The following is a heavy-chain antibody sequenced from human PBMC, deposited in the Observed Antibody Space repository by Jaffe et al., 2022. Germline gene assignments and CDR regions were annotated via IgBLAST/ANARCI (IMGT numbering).Heavy chain of an antibody. CDR3: VGVVVVAANAAFDI. J-gene: IGHJ3*02. V-gene: IGHV4-39*01. Sequence: QLQLQESGPGLVKPSETLSLTCTVSGGSISSSSYYWGWIRQPPGKGLEWIGSIYYSGSTYYNPSLKSRVTISVDTSKNQFSLKLSSVTAADTAVYYCVGVVVVAANAAFDIWGQGTMVTVSS. CDR1: GGSISSSSYY. CDR2: IYYSGST. D-gene: IGHD2-15*01.